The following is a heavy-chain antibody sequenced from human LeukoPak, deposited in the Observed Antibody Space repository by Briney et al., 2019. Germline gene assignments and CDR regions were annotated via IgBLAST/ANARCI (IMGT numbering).Heavy chain of an antibody. J-gene: IGHJ4*02. CDR1: GGSMSSYY. CDR3: ARVGVAAAGLDY. D-gene: IGHD6-13*01. Sequence: SETLSLTCTVSGGSMSSYYWSWIRQPPGKGLEWIGYIYYRGSTNYNPSLKSRVTISVDTSKNQFSLKLSSVTAADTAVYYCARVGVAAAGLDYWGQGTLVTVSS. CDR2: IYYRGST. V-gene: IGHV4-59*01.